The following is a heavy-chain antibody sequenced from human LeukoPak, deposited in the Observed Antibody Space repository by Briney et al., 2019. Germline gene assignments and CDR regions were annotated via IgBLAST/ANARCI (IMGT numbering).Heavy chain of an antibody. V-gene: IGHV3-7*01. D-gene: IGHD3-22*01. CDR2: IKQDGSEK. CDR1: GFTFSNYW. CDR3: ARDWYYYDSSGYPYYYYGMDV. J-gene: IGHJ6*02. Sequence: PGGSLRLSCAASGFTFSNYWMSWVRQAPGKGLEWVANIKQDGSEKYYVDSVKGRFTISRDNAKNSLYLQMNILRAEDTAVYYCARDWYYYDSSGYPYYYYGMDVWGQGTTVTVSS.